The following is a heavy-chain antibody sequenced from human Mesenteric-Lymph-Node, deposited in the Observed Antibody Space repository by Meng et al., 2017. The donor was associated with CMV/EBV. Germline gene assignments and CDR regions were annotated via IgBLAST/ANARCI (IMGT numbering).Heavy chain of an antibody. CDR1: GFTFRSYW. V-gene: IGHV3-74*01. Sequence: GESLKISCAASGFTFRSYWMHWVRQVPGKGLVWVSRIKSDDSSGTYADSVKGRFTISRDNAKNTLYLQMNSLRAEDTAVYYCVREQWLVRSFDKWGQGTLVTVSS. D-gene: IGHD6-19*01. J-gene: IGHJ4*02. CDR3: VREQWLVRSFDK. CDR2: IKSDDSSG.